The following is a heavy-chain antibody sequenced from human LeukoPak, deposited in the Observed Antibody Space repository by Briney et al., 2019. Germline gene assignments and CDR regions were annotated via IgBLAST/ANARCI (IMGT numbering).Heavy chain of an antibody. J-gene: IGHJ5*02. CDR3: ARDWDYSNWFDP. CDR2: VIPILGIA. V-gene: IGHV1-69*04. D-gene: IGHD3-16*01. Sequence: VASVKVSCKASGGTFSSYAISWVRQAPGQGLEWMGRVIPILGIANYAQKFQGRVTITADKSTSTAYMELSSLRSEDTAVYYCARDWDYSNWFDPWGQGTLVTVSS. CDR1: GGTFSSYA.